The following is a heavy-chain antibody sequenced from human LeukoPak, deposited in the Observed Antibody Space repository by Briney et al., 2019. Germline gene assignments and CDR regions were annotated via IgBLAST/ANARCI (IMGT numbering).Heavy chain of an antibody. D-gene: IGHD5-24*01. J-gene: IGHJ4*02. Sequence: GGSLRLSCAASGFSFSSHGMSWVRQAPWKGPEWVSSISSGSDYTFYADSVKGRFTISRDNSKNTLYLQMNSLRAEDTAVYYCAKDPRHGLDGYWGRGTLVTVSS. CDR1: GFSFSSHG. V-gene: IGHV3-23*01. CDR2: ISSGSDYT. CDR3: AKDPRHGLDGY.